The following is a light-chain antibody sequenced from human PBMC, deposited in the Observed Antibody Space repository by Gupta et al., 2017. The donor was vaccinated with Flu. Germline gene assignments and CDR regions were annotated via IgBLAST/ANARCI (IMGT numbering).Light chain of an antibody. J-gene: IGKJ4*01. CDR2: LGY. CDR1: QSLLRSNGYNY. V-gene: IGKV2-28*01. Sequence: DLVLSQSPLSLPVTPGEPASISCRSSQSLLRSNGYNYLDWYLQRPGQSPQLLIYLGYRRATGVPDRFSGSGSGTDFTLKISRVEAEDVGVYYCVHSLQSPLFGGGTTVEIK. CDR3: VHSLQSPL.